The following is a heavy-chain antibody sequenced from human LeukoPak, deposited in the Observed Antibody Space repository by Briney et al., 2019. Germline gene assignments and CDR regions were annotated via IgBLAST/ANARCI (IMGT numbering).Heavy chain of an antibody. V-gene: IGHV4-39*01. D-gene: IGHD3-22*01. J-gene: IGHJ4*02. CDR2: IDGSGST. Sequence: SETLSLTCTVSGGSISSSSYYWGWIRQPPGKGREWIGGIDGSGSTYYNPSLKSRATISVDTSKNKFSLKLSSVTAADTAVYYCASMTRGGYYYDSSGSSCXDYXGQGPXVTVSS. CDR1: GGSISSSSYY. CDR3: ASMTRGGYYYDSSGSSCXDY.